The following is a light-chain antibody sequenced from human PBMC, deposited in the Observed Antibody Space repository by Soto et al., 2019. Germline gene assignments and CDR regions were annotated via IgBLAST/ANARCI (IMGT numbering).Light chain of an antibody. CDR1: QGISSW. CDR3: QQANSFPFT. CDR2: AAS. J-gene: IGKJ4*01. Sequence: DIQMTQSPSSVSASVGDRVTITCRASQGISSWLAWYQRKPGKAPKLLIYAASSLQSGVPSRLSGSGSGTDFTLTISSLQPEDFATYYCQQANSFPFTFGGGTKVEI. V-gene: IGKV1-12*01.